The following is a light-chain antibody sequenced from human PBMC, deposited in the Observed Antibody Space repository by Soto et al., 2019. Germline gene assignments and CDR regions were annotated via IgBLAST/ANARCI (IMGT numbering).Light chain of an antibody. CDR1: QSISIW. Sequence: DIQMTQSPSTLSASVGDRVTITCRASQSISIWLAWYQQKPGKAPKLLIHRASSLQSGVPSRFSGSGSGTEFTLTISSLQPDDFATYFCQQYNTYWTFGQGTRWIS. V-gene: IGKV1-5*03. J-gene: IGKJ1*01. CDR2: RAS. CDR3: QQYNTYWT.